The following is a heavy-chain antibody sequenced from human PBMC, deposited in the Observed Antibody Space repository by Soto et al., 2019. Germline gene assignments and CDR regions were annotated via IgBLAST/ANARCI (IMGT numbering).Heavy chain of an antibody. V-gene: IGHV1-3*01. Sequence: SVKVSCKASGVTFISYAISWVRQAPGQGLEWMGWINAGNGNTKYSQKFQGRVTITRDTSASTAYMELSSLRSEDTAVYYCARGGVHCSSTSCYGSGGMDVWGQGTTVTVFS. CDR1: GVTFISYA. J-gene: IGHJ6*02. D-gene: IGHD2-2*01. CDR3: ARGGVHCSSTSCYGSGGMDV. CDR2: INAGNGNT.